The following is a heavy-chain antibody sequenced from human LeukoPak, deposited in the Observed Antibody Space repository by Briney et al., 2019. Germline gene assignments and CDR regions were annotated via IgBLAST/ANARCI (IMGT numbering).Heavy chain of an antibody. CDR1: GFTFSTYG. CDR2: IGHDGTKI. D-gene: IGHD3-16*01. Sequence: GGSLRLSCAASGFTFSTYGMHWVRQAPGKGLEWVAFIGHDGTKIYYADSVQGRFTISRDNSKNTLYLEVNSLSGEDTALYYCAKDHVTWGNRYFDHWGQGTLGTVSS. V-gene: IGHV3-30*02. J-gene: IGHJ4*02. CDR3: AKDHVTWGNRYFDH.